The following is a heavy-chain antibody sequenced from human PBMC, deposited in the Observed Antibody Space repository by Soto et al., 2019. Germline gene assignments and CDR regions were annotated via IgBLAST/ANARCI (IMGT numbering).Heavy chain of an antibody. CDR1: SGSISRGGYY. CDR3: ARVQGYCSGGRCHGPQYFDY. CDR2: IYYSGST. J-gene: IGHJ4*02. Sequence: SETLSLTSTVSSGSISRGGYYWSWIRQHPGKGLEWIGYIYYSGSTYYNPSLKSRVTISVDTSKNQFSLKLSSVTAADTAVYYCARVQGYCSGGRCHGPQYFDYWGQGTLVTVSS. V-gene: IGHV4-31*03. D-gene: IGHD2-15*01.